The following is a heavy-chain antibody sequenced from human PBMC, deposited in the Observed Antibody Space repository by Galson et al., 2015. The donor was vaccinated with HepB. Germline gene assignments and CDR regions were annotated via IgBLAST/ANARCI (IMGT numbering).Heavy chain of an antibody. J-gene: IGHJ4*02. V-gene: IGHV3-49*04. CDR3: TRDRGGYYFFDY. Sequence: SLRLSCAASGFTFGDYAMSWVRQAPGKGLEWVGFIRSKAYGGTTEYAASVKGRFTISRDDSKSIAYLQMNSLKTEDTAVYYCTRDRGGYYFFDYWGQGTLVTVSS. D-gene: IGHD3-22*01. CDR1: GFTFGDYA. CDR2: IRSKAYGGTT.